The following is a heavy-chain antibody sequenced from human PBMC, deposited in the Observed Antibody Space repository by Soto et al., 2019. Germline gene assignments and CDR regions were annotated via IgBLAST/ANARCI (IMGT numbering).Heavy chain of an antibody. CDR1: GASFRDSY. J-gene: IGHJ2*01. D-gene: IGHD1-1*01. Sequence: QVRLQQCGAGLLKPSETLSLTCAVYGASFRDSYWNWIRQHPGKGLEWIGEMNHSGSTIYNTSLESQVTIALDTSSNQFTLQMRYATAADTAVYYCAREVPSRYFDRWGRGTPVTVAS. CDR3: AREVPSRYFDR. CDR2: MNHSGST. V-gene: IGHV4-34*01.